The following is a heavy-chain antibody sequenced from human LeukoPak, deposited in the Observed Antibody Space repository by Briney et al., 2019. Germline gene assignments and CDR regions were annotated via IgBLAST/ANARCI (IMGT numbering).Heavy chain of an antibody. CDR3: ARWLPSRYYFDY. Sequence: ASVKVSCKASGGTFSSYAISWVRQAPGQGLEWMGGIIPIFGTANYAQKFQGRVTITMDESTSTAYMELSSLRSEDTAVYYCARWLPSRYYFDYWGQGTLVTVSS. J-gene: IGHJ4*02. CDR1: GGTFSSYA. D-gene: IGHD5-12*01. V-gene: IGHV1-69*05. CDR2: IIPIFGTA.